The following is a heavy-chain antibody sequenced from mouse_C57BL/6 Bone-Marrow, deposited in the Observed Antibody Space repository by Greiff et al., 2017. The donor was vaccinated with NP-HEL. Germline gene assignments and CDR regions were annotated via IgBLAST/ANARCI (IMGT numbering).Heavy chain of an antibody. V-gene: IGHV1-69*01. CDR2: IDPSDSYT. CDR3: AREGMDY. J-gene: IGHJ4*01. CDR1: GYTFTSYW. Sequence: VQLQQPGAELVMPGASVKLSCKASGYTFTSYWMHWVKQRPGQGLEWIGKIDPSDSYTNYNQKFKGKSTLTVDKSSSTAYMQLSSLTSEDSAVYYCAREGMDYWGQGTSVTVSS.